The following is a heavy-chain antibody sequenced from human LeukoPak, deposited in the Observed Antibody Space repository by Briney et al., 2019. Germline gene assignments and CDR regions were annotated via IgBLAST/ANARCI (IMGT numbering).Heavy chain of an antibody. CDR2: ISSSSSYI. J-gene: IGHJ4*02. CDR1: GFTFSSYS. V-gene: IGHV3-21*01. D-gene: IGHD2-2*01. Sequence: GGSLRLSCAASGFTFSSYSMNWVRQAPGKGLEWVSSISSSSSYIYYADSVKGRFTISRDNAKNSLYLQMNNLRAEDTAVYYCARVPSSTSEHGWGQGTLVTVSS. CDR3: ARVPSSTSEHG.